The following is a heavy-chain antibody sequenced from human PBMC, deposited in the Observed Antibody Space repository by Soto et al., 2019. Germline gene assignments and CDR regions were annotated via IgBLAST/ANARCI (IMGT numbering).Heavy chain of an antibody. D-gene: IGHD3-9*01. Sequence: QVQLVQSGPEVMKPGASVKVSCKASGYTFTTYGISWVRLAPGQGLEWLGWISGYNGQTNYAPRFRDRVTLTTDASTSTSNMELKSLRSDDTAIYFCAMNNRKDIWVEGLNAMGVRGQGATVTVSS. J-gene: IGHJ6*02. CDR1: GYTFTTYG. CDR3: AMNNRKDIWVEGLNAMGV. CDR2: ISGYNGQT. V-gene: IGHV1-18*01.